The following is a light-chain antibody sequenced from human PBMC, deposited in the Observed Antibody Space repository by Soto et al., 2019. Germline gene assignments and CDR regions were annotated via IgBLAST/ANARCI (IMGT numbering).Light chain of an antibody. CDR2: SAS. V-gene: IGKV1-9*01. CDR3: HQPNSYPVI. CDR1: QGISSD. Sequence: IQLTQSPSSLSASVGDRVTITCRASQGISSDLAWYQQKPGKAPKLLIYSASTLQNRVPSRFSGSESGTDFTLPISGLQPEDFAPYYCHQPNSYPVIFGQVTRREIK. J-gene: IGKJ5*01.